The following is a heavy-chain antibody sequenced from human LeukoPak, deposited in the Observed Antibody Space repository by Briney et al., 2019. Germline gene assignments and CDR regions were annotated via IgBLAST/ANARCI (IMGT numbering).Heavy chain of an antibody. D-gene: IGHD6-19*01. CDR3: AKDFPASGWRGFDS. CDR2: VSGGTSGGVT. Sequence: GGSLRLSCAASGFTFSSYWMHWVRQAPGKGLEWVSAVSGGTSGGVTFYADSVKGRFTISKDTSSNTLFLQMNSLRVEDTALYYCAKDFPASGWRGFDSWGQGTLVTVSS. V-gene: IGHV3-23*01. J-gene: IGHJ4*02. CDR1: GFTFSSYW.